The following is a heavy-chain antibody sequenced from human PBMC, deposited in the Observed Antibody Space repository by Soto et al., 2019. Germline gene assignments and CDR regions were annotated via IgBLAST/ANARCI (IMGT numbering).Heavy chain of an antibody. V-gene: IGHV1-46*03. CDR2: INPSGGST. J-gene: IGHJ3*02. Sequence: GASVKVSCKASGYTFTRDYMHWVRQAPGQGLEWIGIINPSGGSTSYAQKFQGRVTMTRDTSTSTVYMELSSLRSEDTAVYYCARGRALGYCSSTSCYTAFDIWGQGTMVTVSS. CDR1: GYTFTRDY. CDR3: ARGRALGYCSSTSCYTAFDI. D-gene: IGHD2-2*02.